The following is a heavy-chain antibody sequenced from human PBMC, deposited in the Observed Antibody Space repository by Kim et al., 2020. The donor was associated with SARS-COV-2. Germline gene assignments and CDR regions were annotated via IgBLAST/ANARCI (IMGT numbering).Heavy chain of an antibody. CDR1: GGSITSYY. CDR3: AREWFGDHDSWSGYFFWLDP. D-gene: IGHD3-3*01. Sequence: SETLSLTCTVSGGSITSYYWSWIRQPAGKGLEWIGRIYTSGSTDYNPSLKSRLTMSLDTSKNQFSLKLSSVTAADTAMYYCAREWFGDHDSWSGYFFWLDPWGQGTLVTVSS. V-gene: IGHV4-4*07. J-gene: IGHJ5*02. CDR2: IYTSGST.